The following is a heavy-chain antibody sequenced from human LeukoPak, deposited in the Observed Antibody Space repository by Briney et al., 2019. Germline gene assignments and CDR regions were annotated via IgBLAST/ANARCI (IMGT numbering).Heavy chain of an antibody. CDR1: GGSISSYY. D-gene: IGHD1/OR15-1a*01. Sequence: SETLSLTCTVSGGSISSYYWSWIRQPAGKGLEWIGRIYTSGSTKYNPSLKSRVTMSVDTSKNQFSLKLRSVTAADTAVYYCAKDKPPGKVEQFFDIWGQGTMVTVSS. J-gene: IGHJ3*02. V-gene: IGHV4-4*07. CDR3: AKDKPPGKVEQFFDI. CDR2: IYTSGST.